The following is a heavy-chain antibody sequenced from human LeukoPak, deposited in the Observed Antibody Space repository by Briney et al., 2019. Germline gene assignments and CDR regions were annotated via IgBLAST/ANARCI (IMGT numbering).Heavy chain of an antibody. J-gene: IGHJ4*02. CDR3: ARAEGFYCSSTSCYSGY. V-gene: IGHV1-46*01. CDR1: GYTFTSYY. Sequence: ASVTVSCKPSGYTFTSYYMHWVRQAPGQGLEWMGIINPSGGSTSYAQKFQGRVTMTRDTSTSTVYMELSSLRSEDTAVYYCARAEGFYCSSTSCYSGYWGQGTLVTVSS. D-gene: IGHD2-2*02. CDR2: INPSGGST.